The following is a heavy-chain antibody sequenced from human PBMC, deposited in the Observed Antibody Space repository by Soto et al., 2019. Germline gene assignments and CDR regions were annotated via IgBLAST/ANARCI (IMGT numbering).Heavy chain of an antibody. Sequence: VGSLRLSCAASGFTFTKCCMTWVRQAPGKGLEWVANINKDGSEKYYMDSVKDRFTISRDNSKNSLFLQMNSLRAEDTAVYYCEGRPFDVCYYDVLDSWGQGALVTVSS. CDR2: INKDGSEK. CDR3: EGRPFDVCYYDVLDS. J-gene: IGHJ4*02. CDR1: GFTFTKCC. V-gene: IGHV3-7*03. D-gene: IGHD3-3*01.